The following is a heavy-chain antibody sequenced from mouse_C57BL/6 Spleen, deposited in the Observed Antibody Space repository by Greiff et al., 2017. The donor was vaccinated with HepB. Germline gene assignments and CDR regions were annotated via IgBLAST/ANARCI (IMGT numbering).Heavy chain of an antibody. J-gene: IGHJ2*01. V-gene: IGHV1-82*01. CDR1: GYAFSSSW. CDR2: IYPGDGDT. D-gene: IGHD1-1*01. CDR3: AREDITTVVAPYY. Sequence: VQLQQSGPELVKPGASVKISCKASGYAFSSSWMNWVKQRPGKGLEWIGRIYPGDGDTNYNGKFKGKATLTADKSSSTAYMQLSSLTSEDSAVYFCAREDITTVVAPYYWGQGTTLTVSS.